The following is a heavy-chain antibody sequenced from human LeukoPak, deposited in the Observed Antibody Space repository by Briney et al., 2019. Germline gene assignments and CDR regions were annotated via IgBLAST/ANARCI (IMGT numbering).Heavy chain of an antibody. CDR2: IWYDGSNK. Sequence: SGGSLRLSCAASGFTFSSYGMHWVRQAPGKGLEWVAVIWYDGSNKYYADSVKGRFTISRDNSKNTLSLQMNSLRAEDTAVYYCARDSYGSYGLVFWGQGTLVSVSS. D-gene: IGHD5-18*01. V-gene: IGHV3-33*01. J-gene: IGHJ4*02. CDR1: GFTFSSYG. CDR3: ARDSYGSYGLVF.